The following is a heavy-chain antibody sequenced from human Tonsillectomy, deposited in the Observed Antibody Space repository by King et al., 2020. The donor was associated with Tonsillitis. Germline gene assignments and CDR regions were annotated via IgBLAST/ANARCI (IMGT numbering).Heavy chain of an antibody. CDR2: ISWNSVSI. D-gene: IGHD1-26*01. CDR3: AKDIGWELRAHIFDY. CDR1: GFTFEDYA. J-gene: IGHJ4*02. Sequence: VQLVESGGGLVQPGRSLRLSCAASGFTFEDYAMHWVRQAPGKGLEWVSGISWNSVSIGYADSVKGRFTISGDNAKNSLYLQMNSLRAEDTALYYCAKDIGWELRAHIFDYWGQGTLVTVSS. V-gene: IGHV3-9*01.